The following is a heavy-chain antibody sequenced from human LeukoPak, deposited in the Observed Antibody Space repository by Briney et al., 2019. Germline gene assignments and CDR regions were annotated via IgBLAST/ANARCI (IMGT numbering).Heavy chain of an antibody. D-gene: IGHD3/OR15-3a*01. CDR2: IYYSGST. J-gene: IGHJ5*02. V-gene: IGHV4-59*01. CDR3: ARQSADFWTDYAKNWFDP. Sequence: PSETLSLTCTVSGGSISSNYWSWLRQPPGKGLEWIGYIYYSGSTNYNPSLKSRVTISVDTAKNQVSLNLTSVTAADTAVYYCARQSADFWTDYAKNWFDPWGQGTLVTVSS. CDR1: GGSISSNY.